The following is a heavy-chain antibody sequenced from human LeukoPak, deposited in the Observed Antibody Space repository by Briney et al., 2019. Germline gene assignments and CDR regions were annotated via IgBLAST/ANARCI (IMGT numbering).Heavy chain of an antibody. V-gene: IGHV1-18*01. CDR1: GYTFTSYG. CDR3: ARARGDYTGYWFDP. CDR2: ISAYNGNT. J-gene: IGHJ5*02. Sequence: ASVKVSCKASGYTFTSYGISWVRQAPGQGLEWMGWISAYNGNTNYAQKLQGRVTMTTDTSTSIAYMELRSLRSDDTAVYYCARARGDYTGYWFDPWGQGTLVTVSS. D-gene: IGHD4-17*01.